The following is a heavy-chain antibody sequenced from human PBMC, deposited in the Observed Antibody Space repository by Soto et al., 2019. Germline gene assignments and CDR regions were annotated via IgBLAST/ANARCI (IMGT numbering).Heavy chain of an antibody. CDR2: IKSKTDGGTT. CDR3: TTSSSPFYYDFWSGYFPG. J-gene: IGHJ6*02. D-gene: IGHD3-3*01. Sequence: PGGSLRLSCAASGFTFSNAWMSWVRQAPGKGLEWVGRIKSKTDGGTTDYAAPVKGRFTISRDDSKNTLYLQMNSLKTEDTAVYYCTTSSSPFYYDFWSGYFPGWGQGTTVTVSS. V-gene: IGHV3-15*01. CDR1: GFTFSNAW.